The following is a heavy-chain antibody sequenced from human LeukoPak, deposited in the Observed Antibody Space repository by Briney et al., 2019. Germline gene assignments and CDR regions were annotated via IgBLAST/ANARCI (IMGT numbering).Heavy chain of an antibody. Sequence: GGSLRLSCAASGFTVSSNYMSWVRQAPGKGLEWVSVIYSGGSTYYADSVKGRFTISRDNSKNTLYLQMNSLRAEDTAVYYCAREWGNNYMDVWGKGTTVTVSS. CDR1: GFTVSSNY. CDR3: AREWGNNYMDV. V-gene: IGHV3-53*01. CDR2: IYSGGST. J-gene: IGHJ6*03. D-gene: IGHD2/OR15-2a*01.